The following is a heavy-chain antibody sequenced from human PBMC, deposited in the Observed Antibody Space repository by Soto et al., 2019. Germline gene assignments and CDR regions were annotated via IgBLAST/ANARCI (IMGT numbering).Heavy chain of an antibody. CDR1: GFTFSTYW. D-gene: IGHD2-15*01. CDR2: INGDGSST. CDR3: ARGYCSGGSCSPGGMDV. V-gene: IGHV3-74*01. J-gene: IGHJ6*02. Sequence: EVQLVESGGGLVQPGGSLRLSCAASGFTFSTYWMHWVRQAPGKGLVWVSRINGDGSSTSYADSVKGRFTISRDNAKNTLYRHMNSLRAEDTAVYYCARGYCSGGSCSPGGMDVWGQGTTVTVSS.